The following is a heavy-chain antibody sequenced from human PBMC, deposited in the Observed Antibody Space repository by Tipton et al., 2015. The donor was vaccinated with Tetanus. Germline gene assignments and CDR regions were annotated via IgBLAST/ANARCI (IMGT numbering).Heavy chain of an antibody. J-gene: IGHJ6*02. V-gene: IGHV1-2*02. Sequence: QLVQSGAEVKKPGASVKVSCKAFGYTFTAQYMYWMRQAPGQGLEWMGWIDPNSGDTKYAQKFQGRVTMTRDTSISTIHMELSRLRSDDTAVYYCARDRGDYIYYGMDVWGQGTTVTVSS. CDR3: ARDRGDYIYYGMDV. D-gene: IGHD3-22*01. CDR2: IDPNSGDT. CDR1: GYTFTAQY.